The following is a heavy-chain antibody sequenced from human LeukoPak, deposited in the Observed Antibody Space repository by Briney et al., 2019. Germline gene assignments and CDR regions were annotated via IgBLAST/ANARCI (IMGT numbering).Heavy chain of an antibody. D-gene: IGHD1-26*01. CDR1: GLTLSNYW. V-gene: IGHV3-7*03. Sequence: GGSLKLSCTASGLTLSNYWMIWVRQAPGKGLQWVAKIRQDGSEKYYVDSVRGRFTISRDNAENSLYLQMNSLRVEDTAVYYCAARSSGNPYFWGQGTLVTVSS. CDR2: IRQDGSEK. J-gene: IGHJ4*02. CDR3: AARSSGNPYF.